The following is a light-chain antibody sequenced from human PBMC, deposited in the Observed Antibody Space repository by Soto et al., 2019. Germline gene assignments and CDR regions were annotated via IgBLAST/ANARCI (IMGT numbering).Light chain of an antibody. J-gene: IGLJ1*01. CDR2: EVT. V-gene: IGLV2-8*01. CDR3: CSYTGGNPSYV. CDR1: SRDVGSYYY. Sequence: QPVLTYPPSASGSPGQSVTISCTGTSRDVGSYYYVSWYQQQTGKAPKLMIYEVTIRPSGVSDRFACSKSGNTASLTVSRLEAEVEADYYCCSYTGGNPSYVFGTGTKVTVL.